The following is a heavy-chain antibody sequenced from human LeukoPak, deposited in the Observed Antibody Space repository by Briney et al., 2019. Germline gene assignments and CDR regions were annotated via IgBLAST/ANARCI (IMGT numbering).Heavy chain of an antibody. V-gene: IGHV3-30*02. CDR3: AKELIEGPYSYGSDY. Sequence: GGSLRLSCAASGFTFSSYGRHWVRQAPGKGLERVAFIRYDGSNKYYADSVKGRFTISRDNSKNTLYLQMNSLRAEDTAVYYCAKELIEGPYSYGSDYWGQGTLVTVSS. D-gene: IGHD5-18*01. CDR1: GFTFSSYG. CDR2: IRYDGSNK. J-gene: IGHJ4*02.